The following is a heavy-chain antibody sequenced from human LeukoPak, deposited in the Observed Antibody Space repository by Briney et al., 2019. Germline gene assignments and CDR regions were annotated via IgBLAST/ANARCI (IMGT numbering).Heavy chain of an antibody. CDR2: ISGSGGST. CDR1: GFTVSSNY. CDR3: AKRGEEWFGELLLDAFDM. D-gene: IGHD3-10*01. V-gene: IGHV3-23*01. J-gene: IGHJ3*02. Sequence: GGSLRLSCAASGFTVSSNYMSWVRQAPGKGLEWVSAISGSGGSTYYADSVKGRFTISRDNSKNTLYLQMNSLRADDTALYYCAKRGEEWFGELLLDAFDMWGQGTMVTVSS.